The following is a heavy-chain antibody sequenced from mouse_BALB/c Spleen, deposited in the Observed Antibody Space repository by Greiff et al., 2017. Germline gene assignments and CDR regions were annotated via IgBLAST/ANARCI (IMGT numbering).Heavy chain of an antibody. CDR3: ARDEGRLQGFAY. CDR1: GFTFSSYA. V-gene: IGHV5-9-4*01. Sequence: EVQGVESGGGLVKPGGSLKLSCAASGFTFSSYAMSWVRQSPEKRLEWVAEISSGGSYTYYPDTVTGRFTISRDNAKNTLYLEMSSLRSEDTAMYYCARDEGRLQGFAYWGQGTLVTVSA. CDR2: ISSGGSYT. J-gene: IGHJ3*01. D-gene: IGHD1-2*01.